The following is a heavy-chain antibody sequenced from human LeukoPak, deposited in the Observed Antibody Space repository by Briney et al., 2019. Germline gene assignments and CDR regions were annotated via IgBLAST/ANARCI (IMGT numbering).Heavy chain of an antibody. CDR1: GLTFSSYA. D-gene: IGHD4-17*01. CDR2: ISGSGGST. Sequence: PGGSLRLSCAASGLTFSSYAMSWVRQAPGKGLEWVSAISGSGGSTYYADSVKGRFTISRDNSKSTLYLQMNSLRAEDTAVYYCAKDRSSLGYGDYVGGNFDYWGQGTLVTVSS. J-gene: IGHJ4*02. CDR3: AKDRSSLGYGDYVGGNFDY. V-gene: IGHV3-23*01.